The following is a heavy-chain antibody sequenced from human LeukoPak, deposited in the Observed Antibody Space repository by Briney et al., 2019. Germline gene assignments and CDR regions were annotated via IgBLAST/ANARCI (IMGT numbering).Heavy chain of an antibody. CDR2: IDPSDSYT. J-gene: IGHJ4*02. CDR1: GYSFTSYW. CDR3: GRHFYESSGAVDY. V-gene: IGHV5-10-1*01. D-gene: IGHD3-22*01. Sequence: GESLQISCKGSGYSFTSYWISWVRPMPGKGLEWMGRIDPSDSYTNYSPSFQGHVTISADKSISTAYLQWSSLKASDTAMYYCGRHFYESSGAVDYWGQGTLVTVSS.